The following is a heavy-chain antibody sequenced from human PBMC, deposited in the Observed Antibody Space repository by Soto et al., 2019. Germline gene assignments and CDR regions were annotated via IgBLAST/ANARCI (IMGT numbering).Heavy chain of an antibody. CDR3: AKDCTNGICFAY. J-gene: IGHJ4*02. D-gene: IGHD2-8*01. CDR2: ITGGDGDK. V-gene: IGHV3-23*01. Sequence: GGSLRLSCAASGFTVSTYAMSWVRQAPGKGLEWVSTITGGDGDKYYADSVKGRFITSRDNSKNTLYVHMNSLRAEDTALYYCAKDCTNGICFAYWGQGTLVTVSS. CDR1: GFTVSTYA.